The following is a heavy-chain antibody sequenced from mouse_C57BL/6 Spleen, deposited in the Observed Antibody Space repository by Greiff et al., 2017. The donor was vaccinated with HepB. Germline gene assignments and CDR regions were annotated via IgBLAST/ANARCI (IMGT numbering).Heavy chain of an antibody. CDR3: ARSAYDYQYYFDY. Sequence: VKLQQPGAELVKPGASVKLSCKASGYTFTSYWMHWVKQRPGQGLEWIGMIHPNSGSTNYNEKFKSKATLTVDKSSSTAYMQLSSLTSEDSAVYYCARSAYDYQYYFDYWGQGTTLTVSS. J-gene: IGHJ2*01. V-gene: IGHV1-64*01. CDR1: GYTFTSYW. CDR2: IHPNSGST. D-gene: IGHD2-4*01.